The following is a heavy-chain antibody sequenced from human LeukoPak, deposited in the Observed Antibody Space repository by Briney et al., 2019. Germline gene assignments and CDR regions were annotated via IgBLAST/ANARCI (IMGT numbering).Heavy chain of an antibody. D-gene: IGHD4-17*01. V-gene: IGHV3-21*01. J-gene: IGHJ5*02. CDR2: ISSDSSYI. Sequence: PGGSLRLSCAASGFTFSSYAMSWVRQAPGKGLEWVSSISSDSSYIYYADAVHGRFTVSRDDAKYSLYLQMNSLRAEDTAVYYCVRGSYGAYDHWGQGSLVTVSS. CDR1: GFTFSSYA. CDR3: VRGSYGAYDH.